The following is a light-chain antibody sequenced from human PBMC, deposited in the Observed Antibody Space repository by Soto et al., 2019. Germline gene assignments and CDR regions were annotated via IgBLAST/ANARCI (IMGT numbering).Light chain of an antibody. CDR3: QQYSNWPPRYT. J-gene: IGKJ2*01. V-gene: IGKV3-15*01. Sequence: EIVMTQSPATLSVSPGERATLSCRASQSVNSNLAWYQQKPGQAPRLIIYGASTRATGIPARFSGSGSGTEFTLTISSLQSEDFAVYYCQQYSNWPPRYTFGQGTKLEIK. CDR2: GAS. CDR1: QSVNSN.